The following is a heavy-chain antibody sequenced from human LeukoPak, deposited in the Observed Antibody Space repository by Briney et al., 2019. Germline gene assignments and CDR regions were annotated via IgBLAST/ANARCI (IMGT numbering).Heavy chain of an antibody. V-gene: IGHV3-23*01. CDR2: ISGSGGST. D-gene: IGHD1-1*01. CDR1: GFTFSSYA. CDR3: AKDPWYNWNDDWGYYFDY. J-gene: IGHJ4*02. Sequence: GGSLRLSCAVSGFTFSSYAMSWVRQAPGKGLEWVSAISGSGGSTYYADSVKGRFTISRDNSKNTLYLQMNSLRAEDTAVYYCAKDPWYNWNDDWGYYFDYWGQGTLVTVSS.